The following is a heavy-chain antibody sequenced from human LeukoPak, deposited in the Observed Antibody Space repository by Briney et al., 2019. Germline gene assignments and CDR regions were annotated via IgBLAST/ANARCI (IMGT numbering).Heavy chain of an antibody. J-gene: IGHJ4*02. Sequence: GGSLRLSCAASGFTFSSYEMNWVRQAPGKGLEWVSYISSSGSTIYYADSVKGRFTISRDNAKNSLYLQMNSLRAEDTAVYYCAGDPSGSYSFWGQGTLVTVSS. CDR3: AGDPSGSYSF. D-gene: IGHD1-26*01. CDR2: ISSSGSTI. V-gene: IGHV3-48*03. CDR1: GFTFSSYE.